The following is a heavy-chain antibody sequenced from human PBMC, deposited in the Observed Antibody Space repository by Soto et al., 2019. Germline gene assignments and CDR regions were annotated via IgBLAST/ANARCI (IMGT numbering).Heavy chain of an antibody. CDR1: GGSISSSSYY. V-gene: IGHV4-39*01. Sequence: SETLSLTCTVSGGSISSSSYYWGWIRQPPGKGLEWIGSIYYSGSTYYNPSLKSRVTISVDTSKNQFSLKLSSVTAADTAVYYCARSPIFDILTGYYVNWFDPWGQGTLVTVSS. CDR2: IYYSGST. CDR3: ARSPIFDILTGYYVNWFDP. D-gene: IGHD3-9*01. J-gene: IGHJ5*02.